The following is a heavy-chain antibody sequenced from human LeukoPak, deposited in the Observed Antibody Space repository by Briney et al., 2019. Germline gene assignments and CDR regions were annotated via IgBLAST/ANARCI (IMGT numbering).Heavy chain of an antibody. J-gene: IGHJ4*02. CDR2: IYYSGST. Sequence: SETLSLTCTVSGGSISSYYWSWIRQPPGKGLEWIGYIYYSGSTNYNPSLKSRVTMSVDTSKNQFSLKLSSVTAADTAVYYCARADYYDSSGYYDWGQGTLVTVSS. CDR1: GGSISSYY. CDR3: ARADYYDSSGYYD. D-gene: IGHD3-22*01. V-gene: IGHV4-59*12.